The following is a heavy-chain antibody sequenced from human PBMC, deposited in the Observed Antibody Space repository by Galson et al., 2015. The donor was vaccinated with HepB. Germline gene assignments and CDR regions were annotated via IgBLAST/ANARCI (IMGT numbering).Heavy chain of an antibody. Sequence: CAISGDSVSSNSAAWNWIRQSPSRGLEWLGRTYYRSKWRNDYAVSVKSRITINPDTSKNQFSLQLNSVTPEDTALYYCARWLHREVYFDLWGRCTLVTVPS. J-gene: IGHJ2*01. CDR1: GDSVSSNSAA. V-gene: IGHV6-1*01. CDR3: ARWLHREVYFDL. CDR2: TYYRSKWRN. D-gene: IGHD5-24*01.